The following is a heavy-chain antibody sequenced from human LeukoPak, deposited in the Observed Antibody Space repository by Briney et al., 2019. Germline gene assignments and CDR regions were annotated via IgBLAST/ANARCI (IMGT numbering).Heavy chain of an antibody. CDR2: FDLKLGKQ. CDR3: TTLLVTFGGAVDF. J-gene: IGHJ4*01. D-gene: IGHD3-16*01. V-gene: IGHV1-24*01. Sequence: ASVRVSCKVSADIPTVLSIHWVRQAPGKGLEWMGGFDLKLGKQIYAQRFQGRVTVTEDTSTETTNLDLSSLTSDDTAMYYCTTLLVTFGGAVDFWGHGTPVTVSS. CDR1: ADIPTVLS.